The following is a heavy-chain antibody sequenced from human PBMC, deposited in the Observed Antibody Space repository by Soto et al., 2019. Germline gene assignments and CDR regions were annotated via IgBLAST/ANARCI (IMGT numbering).Heavy chain of an antibody. CDR3: AAETHAPAYDSSGYSDY. Sequence: SVKVSCKASGFTFTSSAVQWVRQARGQRLEWIGWIVVGSGNTNYAQKFQERVTITRDMSTSTAYMELSSLRSEDTAVYYCAAETHAPAYDSSGYSDYWGQGTLVTVSS. CDR2: IVVGSGNT. CDR1: GFTFTSSA. J-gene: IGHJ4*02. D-gene: IGHD3-22*01. V-gene: IGHV1-58*01.